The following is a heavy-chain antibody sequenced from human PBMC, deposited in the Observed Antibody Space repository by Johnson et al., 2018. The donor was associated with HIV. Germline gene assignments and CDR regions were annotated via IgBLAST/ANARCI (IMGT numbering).Heavy chain of an antibody. V-gene: IGHV3-30-3*01. J-gene: IGHJ3*02. D-gene: IGHD2-2*01. CDR3: ARDFFRYYQLGSGAFDI. Sequence: VQLLESGGGLIQPGGSLRLSCAASGFTVSSNYMSWVRQAPGKGLEWVAFISYDGSNKYFTDSVRGRFTISRDNSKNSLYLQMNSLRAEDTAVYYCARDFFRYYQLGSGAFDIWGQGTMVTVSS. CDR1: GFTVSSNY. CDR2: ISYDGSNK.